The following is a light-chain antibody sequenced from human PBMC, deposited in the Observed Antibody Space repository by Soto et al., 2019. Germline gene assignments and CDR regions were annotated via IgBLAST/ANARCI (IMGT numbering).Light chain of an antibody. V-gene: IGLV2-14*02. CDR1: NSDVGSYNL. Sequence: QSALTQPASVSGSPGQSITISCTGTNSDVGSYNLVSWYQHHPGKAPKLMIYEVSRRPSGVSNRFSGSKSGNTASLTISGLQAEDEADYYCSSFTSSTTQVFGGGTKVTVL. CDR3: SSFTSSTTQV. CDR2: EVS. J-gene: IGLJ2*01.